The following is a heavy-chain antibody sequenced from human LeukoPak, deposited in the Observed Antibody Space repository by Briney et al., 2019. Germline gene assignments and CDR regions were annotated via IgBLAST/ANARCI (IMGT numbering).Heavy chain of an antibody. D-gene: IGHD3-22*01. J-gene: IGHJ4*02. CDR2: IYTSGST. CDR1: GDSFTSYY. Sequence: PSETLSLTCTVSGDSFTSYYWSWIRQPAGKGLEWIGRIYTSGSTNYNPSLKSRVTISVDTSKNQFSLKLSSVTAADTAVYYCARGVPSPYDSSGYYPYYWGQGTLVTVSS. V-gene: IGHV4-4*07. CDR3: ARGVPSPYDSSGYYPYY.